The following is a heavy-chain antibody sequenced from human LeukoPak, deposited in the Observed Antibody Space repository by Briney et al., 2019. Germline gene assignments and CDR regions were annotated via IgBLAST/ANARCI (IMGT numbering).Heavy chain of an antibody. D-gene: IGHD5-12*01. CDR2: MNPNSGNT. Sequence: ASVKVSCKASGYTFTSYDINWVRQATGQGHEWMGWMNPNSGNTGYAQKFQGRVTMTRNTSISTAYMELSSLRSEDTAVYYCARGGGGGYDDSGYYYYGMDVWGQGTTVTVSS. CDR1: GYTFTSYD. J-gene: IGHJ6*02. V-gene: IGHV1-8*01. CDR3: ARGGGGGYDDSGYYYYGMDV.